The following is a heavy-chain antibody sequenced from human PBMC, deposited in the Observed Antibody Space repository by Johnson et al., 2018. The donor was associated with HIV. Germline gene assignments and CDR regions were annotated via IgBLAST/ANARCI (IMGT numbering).Heavy chain of an antibody. CDR1: GFTFNSYA. D-gene: IGHD3-10*01. CDR3: AKDMVRGFWGDAFDI. V-gene: IGHV3-30-3*01. Sequence: QEQLVESGGGLVKPGRSLRLSCAATGFTFNSYAMHWVRQAPGKGLEWVAVISYDGINKYYADSVKGRFPISRDNSKHTLYLQMNSLRAEDTAVYYCAKDMVRGFWGDAFDIWGQGTMVTVSS. CDR2: ISYDGINK. J-gene: IGHJ3*02.